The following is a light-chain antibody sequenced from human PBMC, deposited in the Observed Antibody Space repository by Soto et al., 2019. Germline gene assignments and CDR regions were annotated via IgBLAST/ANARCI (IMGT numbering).Light chain of an antibody. Sequence: QSALTQPASVSGSPGQSITISCTGTSSDVGGYNYVSWYQQHPGTAPKPMIYEVSNRPSGVSNRFSGSKSGNTASLTIFGLQAEDESDYYCSSYTSSSTVVFGGGTQLTVL. J-gene: IGLJ2*01. V-gene: IGLV2-14*01. CDR3: SSYTSSSTVV. CDR1: SSDVGGYNY. CDR2: EVS.